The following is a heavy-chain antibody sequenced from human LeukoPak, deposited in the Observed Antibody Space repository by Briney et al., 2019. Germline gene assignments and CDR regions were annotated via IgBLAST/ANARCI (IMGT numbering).Heavy chain of an antibody. CDR3: TTPTGPAVIIDY. V-gene: IGHV3-30*02. D-gene: IGHD2-2*01. Sequence: PGGSLRLSCAASGFTFSAYGIHWVRQAPGKGLEWVAFIRFDGTNTHYSDSVRGRFTISRDNSKNTLYLQMNSLRAEDTAMYYCTTPTGPAVIIDYWGPGTLVTVSS. CDR1: GFTFSAYG. J-gene: IGHJ4*02. CDR2: IRFDGTNT.